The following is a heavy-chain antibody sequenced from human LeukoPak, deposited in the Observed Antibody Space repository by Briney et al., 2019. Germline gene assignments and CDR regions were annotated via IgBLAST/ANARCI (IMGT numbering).Heavy chain of an antibody. D-gene: IGHD1-26*01. CDR3: ARGVGASLFDY. V-gene: IGHV1-8*02. J-gene: IGHJ4*02. CDR2: MNPNSGNT. Sequence: ASVKVSCKASGYTFTGYYMHWVRQAPGQGLEWMGWMNPNSGNTGYAQKFQGRVTMTRNTSISTAYMELSSLRSEDTAVYYCARGVGASLFDYWGQGTLVTVSS. CDR1: GYTFTGYY.